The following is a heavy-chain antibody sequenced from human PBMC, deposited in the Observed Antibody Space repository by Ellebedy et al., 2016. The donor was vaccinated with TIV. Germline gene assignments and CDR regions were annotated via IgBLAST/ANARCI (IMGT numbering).Heavy chain of an antibody. CDR1: GYSFTTHY. J-gene: IGHJ3*02. Sequence: ASVKVSCKASGYSFTTHYIHWVRQAPGQGLEWMGWISAYNGDTDYAQTFQDRVRLTTDTSTNTAYLEFTSLRSDDTAVYYCARDKGVSGIIMSAFDIWGQGTMVT. CDR2: ISAYNGDT. V-gene: IGHV1-18*04. D-gene: IGHD6-19*01. CDR3: ARDKGVSGIIMSAFDI.